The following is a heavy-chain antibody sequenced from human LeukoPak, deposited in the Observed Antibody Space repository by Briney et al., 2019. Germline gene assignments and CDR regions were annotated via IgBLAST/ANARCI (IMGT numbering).Heavy chain of an antibody. J-gene: IGHJ5*02. D-gene: IGHD3-10*01. CDR2: INHSGST. CDR3: ARTERSTMVRGVSNNWFDP. V-gene: IGHV4-34*01. Sequence: SETLSLTCAVYGGSFSGYYWSWLRQPPGKGLEWIGEINHSGSTNYNPSLKSRVTISVDTSKNQFSLKLSSVTAADTAVYYCARTERSTMVRGVSNNWFDPWGQGTLVTVSS. CDR1: GGSFSGYY.